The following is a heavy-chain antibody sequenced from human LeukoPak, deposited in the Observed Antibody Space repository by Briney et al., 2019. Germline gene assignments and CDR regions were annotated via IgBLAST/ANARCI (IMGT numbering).Heavy chain of an antibody. Sequence: GGSLRLSCAASGFTFSSYAMSWVRQTPGKGLEWVSSISSSSSYIYYADSVKGRFTISRDNAKNSLYLQMNSLRAEDTAVYYCARAGGDYYDSSGYYGYYWGQGTLVTVSS. D-gene: IGHD3-22*01. CDR2: ISSSSSYI. J-gene: IGHJ4*02. CDR3: ARAGGDYYDSSGYYGYY. V-gene: IGHV3-21*01. CDR1: GFTFSSYA.